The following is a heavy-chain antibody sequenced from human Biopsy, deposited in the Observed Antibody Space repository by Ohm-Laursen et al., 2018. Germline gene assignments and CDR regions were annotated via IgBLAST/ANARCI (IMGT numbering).Heavy chain of an antibody. J-gene: IGHJ6*02. D-gene: IGHD6-6*01. Sequence: SLRLSCTAPGFTFSSYSMNWVRQAPGKGLEWISYISETSSHIYDADLVKGRFTVARDNAKNSLYLQLNSLRAEDTAVYYCARDSRRTAREGGMDVWGQGTTVTVSS. V-gene: IGHV3-21*01. CDR3: ARDSRRTAREGGMDV. CDR2: ISETSSHI. CDR1: GFTFSSYS.